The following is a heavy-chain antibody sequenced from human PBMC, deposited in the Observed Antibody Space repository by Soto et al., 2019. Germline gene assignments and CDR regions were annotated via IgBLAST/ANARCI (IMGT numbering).Heavy chain of an antibody. CDR3: AAELYSGGGCCWFYI. J-gene: IGHJ3*02. V-gene: IGHV1-58*01. CDR1: GFSFTNSA. Sequence: SVKVSCKISGFSFTNSAVQWVRQARGQRLEWVGWVVVGSGRTNYARNFQERVTISRDMSTSTAYMELSSLTSEDTDVYYCAAELYSGGGCCWFYIWGKGTMVTVSS. D-gene: IGHD2-15*01. CDR2: VVVGSGRT.